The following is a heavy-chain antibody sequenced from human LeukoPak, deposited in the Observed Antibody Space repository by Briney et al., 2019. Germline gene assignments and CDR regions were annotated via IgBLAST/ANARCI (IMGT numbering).Heavy chain of an antibody. J-gene: IGHJ4*02. CDR1: TYSFSDYW. CDR3: TRLIGSGWYFDY. D-gene: IGHD3-10*01. Sequence: GESLKISCKGSTYSFSDYWIGWVRQMPGKGLEWVAIIYPGDSDTRYSPSFQGQVTISPEKSISTVYLQWSSLQASDTAMYYCTRLIGSGWYFDYWGQGTLVTVSS. V-gene: IGHV5-51*01. CDR2: IYPGDSDT.